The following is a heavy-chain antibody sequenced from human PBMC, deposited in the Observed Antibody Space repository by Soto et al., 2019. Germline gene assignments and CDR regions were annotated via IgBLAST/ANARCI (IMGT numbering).Heavy chain of an antibody. CDR3: ASSPTYYYDSSGYYEGYYFDY. D-gene: IGHD3-22*01. CDR1: GYTFTSYD. Sequence: QVQLVQSGAEVKKPGASVKVSCKASGYTFTSYDINWVRQATGQGLEWMGWMNPNSGNTGYAQKFQGRVTMTRNTSISTAHMELSSLRSEDTAVYYCASSPTYYYDSSGYYEGYYFDYWGQGTLVTVSS. J-gene: IGHJ4*02. V-gene: IGHV1-8*01. CDR2: MNPNSGNT.